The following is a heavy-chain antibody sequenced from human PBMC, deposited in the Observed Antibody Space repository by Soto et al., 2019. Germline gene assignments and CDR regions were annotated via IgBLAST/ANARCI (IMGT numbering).Heavy chain of an antibody. CDR3: EKDFAAVLGDVSRQDH. V-gene: IGHV3-30*18. CDR1: GFDFRSYG. Sequence: QVQLVESGGGVVQPGRSLRLSCAASGFDFRSYGMHWVRQAPGKGLEWVAVISYDGSNQYYGDSVRGRFTISRDNFRNTVHLHMSSLRVEVAAVDFCEKDFAAVLGDVSRQDHWGQGTLVTVSS. D-gene: IGHD3-3*02. CDR2: ISYDGSNQ. J-gene: IGHJ4*02.